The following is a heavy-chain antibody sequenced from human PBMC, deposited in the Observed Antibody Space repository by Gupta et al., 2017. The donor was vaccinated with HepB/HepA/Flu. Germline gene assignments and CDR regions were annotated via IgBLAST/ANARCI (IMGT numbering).Heavy chain of an antibody. D-gene: IGHD6-6*01. CDR1: GYTFIPYD. J-gene: IGHJ6*03. CDR3: ARAIAASRPYYYYYYMDV. V-gene: IGHV1-8*03. CDR2: MNPNTGYT. Sequence: QVQLVQSGAEVKKPGASVKVSCKASGYTFIPYDINWVRQATGQGLEWMGWMNPNTGYTGYAQKFQGRTTITKNTSISTAYMELSSLRSEDTAVYFCARAIAASRPYYYYYYMDVWGKGTTVTVSS.